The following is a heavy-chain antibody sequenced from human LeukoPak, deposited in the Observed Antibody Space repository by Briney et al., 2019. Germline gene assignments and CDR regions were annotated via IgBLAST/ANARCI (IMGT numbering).Heavy chain of an antibody. Sequence: GGSLRLSCAASGFTFSDYSMNWVRQAPGKGLEWVSYISSSSSTMFYADSVKGRFTISRDNAKNSLYLQMNSLRAEDTAVYYCAELGITMIGGVWGKGTTVTISS. CDR3: AELGITMIGGV. J-gene: IGHJ6*04. V-gene: IGHV3-48*01. D-gene: IGHD3-10*02. CDR1: GFTFSDYS. CDR2: ISSSSSTM.